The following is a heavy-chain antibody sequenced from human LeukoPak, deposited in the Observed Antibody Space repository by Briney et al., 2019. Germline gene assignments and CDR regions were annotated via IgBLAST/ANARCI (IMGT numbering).Heavy chain of an antibody. J-gene: IGHJ4*02. CDR3: AREVYYDSKFDY. V-gene: IGHV1-2*02. CDR2: INPNSGGT. D-gene: IGHD3-22*01. Sequence: ASVKVSCKASGYTFTGYYMHWVRQAPGQGLEWMGWINPNSGGTNYAQKFQGRVTMTRDTSISTAYMELSRLRSDDTAVYYCAREVYYDSKFDYWGQGTLVTVSS. CDR1: GYTFTGYY.